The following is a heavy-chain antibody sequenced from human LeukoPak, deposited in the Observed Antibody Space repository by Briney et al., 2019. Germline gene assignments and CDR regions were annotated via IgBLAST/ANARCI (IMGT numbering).Heavy chain of an antibody. D-gene: IGHD6-13*01. CDR1: GDSISSYY. V-gene: IGHV4-59*01. CDR2: IHYSGST. J-gene: IGHJ4*02. CDR3: AREVVAAAGTVDY. Sequence: PSETLSLTCTVSGDSISSYYWSWIWQPPGKGLEWIGYIHYSGSTNHNPSLKSRVTISVDTSKNQFSLILSSVTTADTAVYYCAREVVAAAGTVDYWGQGTLVTVSS.